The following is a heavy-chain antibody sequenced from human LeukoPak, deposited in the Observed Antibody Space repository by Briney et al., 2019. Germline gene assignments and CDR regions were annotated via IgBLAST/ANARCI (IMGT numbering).Heavy chain of an antibody. Sequence: SETLSLTCAVYGGSFSGYYWSWIRQPPGKGLEWIGEINHSGSTNYNPSLKSRVTISVDTSKNQFSLKLSSVAAADTAVYYCARVLEGSSGQHWYFDLWGRGTLVTVSS. CDR3: ARVLEGSSGQHWYFDL. CDR2: INHSGST. D-gene: IGHD6-19*01. J-gene: IGHJ2*01. V-gene: IGHV4-34*01. CDR1: GGSFSGYY.